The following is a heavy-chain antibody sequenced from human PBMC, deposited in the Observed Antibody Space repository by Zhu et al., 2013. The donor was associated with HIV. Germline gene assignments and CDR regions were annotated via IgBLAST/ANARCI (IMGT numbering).Heavy chain of an antibody. CDR2: IIPIFGTA. V-gene: IGHV1-69*01. J-gene: IGHJ6*02. CDR1: GGTFSSYA. CDR3: ARVNVVPAALPGTYYYYGMDV. Sequence: QVQLVQSGAEVKKPGSSVKVSCKASGGTFSSYAISWVRQAPGQGLEWMGGIIPIFGTANYAQKFQGRVTITADESTSTAYMELSSLRSEDTAVYYCARVNVVPAALPGTYYYYGMDVWGQGTTVTVSS. D-gene: IGHD2-2*01.